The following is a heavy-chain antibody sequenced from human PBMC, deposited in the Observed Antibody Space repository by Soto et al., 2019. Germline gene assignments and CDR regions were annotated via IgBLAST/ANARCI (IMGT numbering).Heavy chain of an antibody. CDR2: IYYSGSA. Sequence: QVQLQESGPGLVKPSETLSLTCTVSGGSISSYYWSWIRQPPGKGLEWIGYIYYSGSANYNTPLMSRDTISVHTSKNQFSLKLSSVTAADTAVYYCARGDTDMGAFDIWRQGTMVTVSS. J-gene: IGHJ3*02. D-gene: IGHD5-18*01. CDR1: GGSISSYY. CDR3: ARGDTDMGAFDI. V-gene: IGHV4-59*01.